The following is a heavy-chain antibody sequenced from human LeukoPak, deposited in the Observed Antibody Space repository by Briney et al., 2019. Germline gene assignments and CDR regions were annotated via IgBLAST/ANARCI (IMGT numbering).Heavy chain of an antibody. D-gene: IGHD3-10*01. Sequence: RSSETLSLTCTVSGDSISSSSYYWGWIRQPPGKGLEWIGSIYHSGSTNYNPSLKSRVTISVDKSKNQFSLKLSSVTAADTAVYYCARDTMVRGVTNWFDPWGQGTLVTVSS. CDR3: ARDTMVRGVTNWFDP. V-gene: IGHV4-39*07. J-gene: IGHJ5*02. CDR1: GDSISSSSYY. CDR2: IYHSGST.